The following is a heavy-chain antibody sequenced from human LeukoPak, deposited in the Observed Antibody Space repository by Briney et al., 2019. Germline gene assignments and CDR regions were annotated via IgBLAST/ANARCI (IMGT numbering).Heavy chain of an antibody. Sequence: PGGSLRLSCAASGFTVSSNYMSWVRQAPGKGLVWVSRINSDGSSTSYADSVKGRFTISRDNAKNTLYLQMNSLRAEDTAVYYCARGPYDSSGYYYYGMDVWGQGTTVTVSS. V-gene: IGHV3-74*01. CDR2: INSDGSST. CDR1: GFTVSSNY. J-gene: IGHJ6*02. CDR3: ARGPYDSSGYYYYGMDV. D-gene: IGHD3-22*01.